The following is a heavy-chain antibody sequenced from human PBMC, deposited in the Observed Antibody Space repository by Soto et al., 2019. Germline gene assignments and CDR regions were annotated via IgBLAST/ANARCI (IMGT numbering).Heavy chain of an antibody. CDR1: GGSISSGGYS. D-gene: IGHD1-1*01. CDR2: MYHSGST. J-gene: IGHJ6*02. CDR3: ATATTGTTSHYYYGMDV. V-gene: IGHV4-30-2*01. Sequence: PSETLSLTCAVSGGSISSGGYSWSWIRQPPGKGLEWIGYMYHSGSTYYNPSLKSRVTISVDTSKNQFSLKLSSVTAADTAVYYCATATTGTTSHYYYGMDVWGQGTTVTVSS.